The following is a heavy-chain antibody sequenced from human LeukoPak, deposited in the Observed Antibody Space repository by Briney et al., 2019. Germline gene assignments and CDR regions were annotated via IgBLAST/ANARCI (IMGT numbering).Heavy chain of an antibody. D-gene: IGHD4-17*01. CDR2: IYYSGNT. J-gene: IGHJ3*02. V-gene: IGHV4-39*01. CDR1: GGSISSSSYY. CDR3: ARSVTTATFDI. Sequence: PSETLSLTCTVSGGSISSSSYYWGWTRQPPGKGLEWIGSIYYSGNTYYKPSLKSRVTISVDTSKNQVSLKLSSVTAADTAVYYCARSVTTATFDIWGQGTMVTVSS.